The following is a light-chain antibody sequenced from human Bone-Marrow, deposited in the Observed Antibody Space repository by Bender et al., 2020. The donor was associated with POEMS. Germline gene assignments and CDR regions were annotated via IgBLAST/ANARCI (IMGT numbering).Light chain of an antibody. V-gene: IGLV2-14*03. CDR1: SSDVGGYKY. Sequence: QSALTQPASVSGSPGQSITISCTGTSSDVGGYKYVSWYQHHPGKAPKLIIYDVSNRPSGVSNRFSGSKSGNTASLTISGLQPEDEAVYHCCSYAGGSTLVFGGGTKLAVL. J-gene: IGLJ3*02. CDR2: DVS. CDR3: CSYAGGSTLV.